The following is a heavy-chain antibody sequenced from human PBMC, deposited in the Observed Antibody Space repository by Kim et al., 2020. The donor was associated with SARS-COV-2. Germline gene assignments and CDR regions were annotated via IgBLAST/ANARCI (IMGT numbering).Heavy chain of an antibody. V-gene: IGHV5-10-1*01. CDR2: IDPSDSYT. J-gene: IGHJ5*02. Sequence: GESLKISCKGSGYSFTSYWINWVRQMPGKGLEWMGRIDPSDSYTDYSPSFQGHVSISVDKSTSTAYLQCSSLKASDTAMYYCARVRAAGTGWFDPWGQGTLVTVSS. CDR1: GYSFTSYW. D-gene: IGHD6-13*01. CDR3: ARVRAAGTGWFDP.